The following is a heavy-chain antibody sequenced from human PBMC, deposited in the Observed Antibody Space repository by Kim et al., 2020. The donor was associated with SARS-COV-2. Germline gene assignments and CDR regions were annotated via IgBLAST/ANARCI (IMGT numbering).Heavy chain of an antibody. V-gene: IGHV4-34*01. D-gene: IGHD3-9*01. CDR1: GGSFSGYY. J-gene: IGHJ5*02. Sequence: SETLSLTCAVYGGSFSGYYWSWIRQPPGKGLEWIGEINHSGSTNYNPSLKSRVTISVDTSKNQFSLKLSSVTAADTAVYYCAREKGTGPFDPWGQGTLVTVSS. CDR2: INHSGST. CDR3: AREKGTGPFDP.